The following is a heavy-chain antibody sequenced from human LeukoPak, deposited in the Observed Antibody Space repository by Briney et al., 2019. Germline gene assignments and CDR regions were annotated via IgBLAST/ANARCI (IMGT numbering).Heavy chain of an antibody. J-gene: IGHJ4*02. V-gene: IGHV1-2*02. CDR3: ARAPHYDILTGYYLDY. Sequence: ASVKVSCKASGYTFTGYYMHWVRQAPGQGLEWMGWINPNSGGTNYAQKFQGRVTMTRDTSISTAYMELSRLRSDDTAVYYCARAPHYDILTGYYLDYWGQGTLVTVSS. D-gene: IGHD3-9*01. CDR2: INPNSGGT. CDR1: GYTFTGYY.